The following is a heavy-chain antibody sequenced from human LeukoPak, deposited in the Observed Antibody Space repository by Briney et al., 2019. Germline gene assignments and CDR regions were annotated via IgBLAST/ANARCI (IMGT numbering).Heavy chain of an antibody. Sequence: PSETLSLTCTVSGGSISSGGYYWIWIRQHPGKGLEWIGYIYYSGSTYYNPSLKSRVPISVDTSKNQFSLKLSSVTAADTGVYYCARRVVPAAINWFDPWGQGTLVTVSS. CDR1: GGSISSGGYY. CDR2: IYYSGST. CDR3: ARRVVPAAINWFDP. D-gene: IGHD2-2*01. V-gene: IGHV4-31*03. J-gene: IGHJ5*02.